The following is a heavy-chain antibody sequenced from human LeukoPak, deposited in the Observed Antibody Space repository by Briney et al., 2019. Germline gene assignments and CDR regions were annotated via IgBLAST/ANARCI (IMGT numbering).Heavy chain of an antibody. Sequence: GGSLRLSCEGSGININNYAMTWVRQAPGKGLEWVSGIGTRGDTTNYADFVKGRFTISRDNAKNSLYLQMNSLRGDDTALYYCAKDRRNDFDYWGQGTLVTVSS. J-gene: IGHJ4*02. CDR3: AKDRRNDFDY. D-gene: IGHD1-14*01. V-gene: IGHV3-23*01. CDR1: GININNYA. CDR2: IGTRGDTT.